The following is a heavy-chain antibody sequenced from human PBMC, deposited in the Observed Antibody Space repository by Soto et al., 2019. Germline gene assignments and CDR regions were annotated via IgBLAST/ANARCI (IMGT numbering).Heavy chain of an antibody. CDR3: ARTGSGGRGSFDY. J-gene: IGHJ4*02. V-gene: IGHV1-3*01. CDR2: INAGNGNT. D-gene: IGHD3-10*01. Sequence: QVQLVQSGAEVKKPGASVKVSCKASGYTFTSYAMHWVRQAPGQRLEWMGWINAGNGNTKYSQKFQGRVTITRVTSASTAYMELSSLRSEDTAVYYCARTGSGGRGSFDYWGQGTLVTVSS. CDR1: GYTFTSYA.